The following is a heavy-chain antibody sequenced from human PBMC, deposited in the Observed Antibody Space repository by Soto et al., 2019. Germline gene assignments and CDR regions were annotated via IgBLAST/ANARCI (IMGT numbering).Heavy chain of an antibody. Sequence: GGSLRLSCAASGFTFSSYAMHWVRQAPGKGLEWVTVISYDGSNKYYADSVKGRFTISRDNSKNALYLQMNSLRAEDTAVYYCARGLGTAMDYYWGQGTLVTVSS. CDR3: ARGLGTAMDYY. V-gene: IGHV3-30-3*01. CDR2: ISYDGSNK. J-gene: IGHJ4*02. CDR1: GFTFSSYA. D-gene: IGHD5-18*01.